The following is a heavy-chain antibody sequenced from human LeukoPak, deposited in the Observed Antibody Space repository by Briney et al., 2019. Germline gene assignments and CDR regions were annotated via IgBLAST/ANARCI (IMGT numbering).Heavy chain of an antibody. CDR2: IYYSGST. CDR1: GGSISGGGYY. Sequence: SQTLSLTCTVSGGSISGGGYYWSWIRQHPGKGLEWIGYIYYSGSTYYNPSLKSRVTISVDTSKNQFSLKLSSVTAADTAVYYCARLPRYYDSSGYYLPYYFDYWGQGTLVTVSS. V-gene: IGHV4-31*03. CDR3: ARLPRYYDSSGYYLPYYFDY. J-gene: IGHJ4*02. D-gene: IGHD3-22*01.